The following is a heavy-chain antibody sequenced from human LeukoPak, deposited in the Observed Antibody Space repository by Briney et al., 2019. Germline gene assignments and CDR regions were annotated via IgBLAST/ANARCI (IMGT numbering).Heavy chain of an antibody. V-gene: IGHV4-59*01. J-gene: IGHJ5*02. D-gene: IGHD3-10*01. Sequence: SETLSLTCAVYGGSFSGYYWSWIRQPPGKGLEWIGYIYYSGSTNYNPSLKSRVTISVDTSKNQFSLKLSSVTAADTAVYYCARGPDAYYYGSGMWFDPWGQGTLVTVSS. CDR2: IYYSGST. CDR3: ARGPDAYYYGSGMWFDP. CDR1: GGSFSGYY.